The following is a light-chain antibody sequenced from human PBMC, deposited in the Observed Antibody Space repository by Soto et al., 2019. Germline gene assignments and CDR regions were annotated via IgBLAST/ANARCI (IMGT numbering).Light chain of an antibody. J-gene: IGLJ2*01. CDR1: NSNIGRND. CDR2: SND. CDR3: AAWDDTLRARV. Sequence: QSVLAQPPSASGTPREGGTISCSRSNSNIGRNDVTWYQQVPGTAPQCLIYSNDQRPSGVPDRISGSRSGTSASLAISGLQSGDEAEYYCAAWDDTLRARVFGGGTKVTVL. V-gene: IGLV1-44*01.